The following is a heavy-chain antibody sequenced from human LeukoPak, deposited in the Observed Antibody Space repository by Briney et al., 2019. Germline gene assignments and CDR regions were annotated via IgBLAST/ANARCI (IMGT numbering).Heavy chain of an antibody. V-gene: IGHV3-7*01. CDR3: TRDRSRAEDD. CDR2: INQGGSDK. J-gene: IGHJ4*02. D-gene: IGHD1-14*01. CDR1: GFTFSGHW. Sequence: GGSLRLSCAASGFTFSGHWMSWVRQAPGKGLEWVANINQGGSDKYYVDSVKGRFTISRDNANNLLYLQMNSLRGEDTAVYYCTRDRSRAEDDWGQGTLVTASS.